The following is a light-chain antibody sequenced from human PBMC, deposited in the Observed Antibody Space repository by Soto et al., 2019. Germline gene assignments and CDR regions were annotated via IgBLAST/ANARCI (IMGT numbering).Light chain of an antibody. J-gene: IGLJ2*01. V-gene: IGLV2-14*01. CDR3: SSYTSRSTLMV. CDR1: SSDVGGYNY. CDR2: DVS. Sequence: QSALTQPASVSGSPGQSITISCTGTSSDVGGYNYVSWYQQHPGKAPKLMIYDVSNRPSGVSNRFSGSKSGNTASLTISGLQAEDAAAYYCSSYTSRSTLMVFGGGTKLTVL.